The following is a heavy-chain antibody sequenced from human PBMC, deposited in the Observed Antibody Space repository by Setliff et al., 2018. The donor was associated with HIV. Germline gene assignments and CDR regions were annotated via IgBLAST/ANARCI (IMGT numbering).Heavy chain of an antibody. CDR1: GFTFSSYA. V-gene: IGHV3-30*14. Sequence: GGSLRLSCAASGFTFSSYAMHWVRQAPGKGLEWVAVISYDGINKYYADSVKGRFTISRGNYKNTLYLQMNSLRAEDTAVYHCAKGPYRQWRGTDSFDIWGQGTTVTVSS. CDR3: AKGPYRQWRGTDSFDI. D-gene: IGHD6-19*01. J-gene: IGHJ3*02. CDR2: ISYDGINK.